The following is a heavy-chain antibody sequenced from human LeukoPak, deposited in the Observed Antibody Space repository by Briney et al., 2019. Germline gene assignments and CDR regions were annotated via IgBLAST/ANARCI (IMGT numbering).Heavy chain of an antibody. Sequence: ASVKVSCKVSVYTLSELSMHWVRQAPAKGLQWMGVFDPEDGESIIAQKFQGRLTMTEDTSTDTAYMELSSLTSEDTAMYYCATGHCNTSSCYYYYMDVWGKGTTVTVSS. D-gene: IGHD2/OR15-2a*01. CDR2: FDPEDGES. J-gene: IGHJ6*03. CDR1: VYTLSELS. V-gene: IGHV1-24*01. CDR3: ATGHCNTSSCYYYYMDV.